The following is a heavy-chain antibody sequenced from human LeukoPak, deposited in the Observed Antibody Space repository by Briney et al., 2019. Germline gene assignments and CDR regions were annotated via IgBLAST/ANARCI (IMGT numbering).Heavy chain of an antibody. V-gene: IGHV3-30*02. D-gene: IGHD2-2*01. CDR2: IRYDGSNK. Sequence: PRGSLRLSCAASGFTFSSYGMHWVRQAPGKGLEWVAFIRYDGSNKYYADSVKGRFTISRDNSKNTLYLQMNSLRAEDTAVYYCAKRVPAAMGAVDYWGQGTLVTVSS. CDR1: GFTFSSYG. J-gene: IGHJ4*02. CDR3: AKRVPAAMGAVDY.